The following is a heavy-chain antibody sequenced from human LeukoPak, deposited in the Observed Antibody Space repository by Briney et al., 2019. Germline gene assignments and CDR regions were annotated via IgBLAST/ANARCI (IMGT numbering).Heavy chain of an antibody. CDR3: ARTRGYYFDY. V-gene: IGHV1-46*01. J-gene: IGHJ4*02. CDR1: GYSFTNYY. CDR2: INPSGGST. Sequence: ASVKVSCKASGYSFTNYYMHWVRQAPGQGLEWMGMINPSGGSTTYAQKFQCRVTMTRDMSTSTVYMELSSLTSEDTAVYYCARTRGYYFDYWGQGTLVTVSS.